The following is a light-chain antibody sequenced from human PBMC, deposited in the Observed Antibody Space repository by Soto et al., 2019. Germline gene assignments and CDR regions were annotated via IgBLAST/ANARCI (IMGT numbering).Light chain of an antibody. V-gene: IGKV1-9*01. CDR2: ASS. CDR1: QAISSS. J-gene: IGKJ2*01. CDR3: QQLNPFSRP. Sequence: DLQLTQSPSFLSASVGDRVTITCRASQAISSSLAWYQQQPAPAPKLLIYASSTLQSGVPSRFSGSGSGPEFTLPVSSLQPADFATEYCQQLNPFSRPFGPPTKLEI.